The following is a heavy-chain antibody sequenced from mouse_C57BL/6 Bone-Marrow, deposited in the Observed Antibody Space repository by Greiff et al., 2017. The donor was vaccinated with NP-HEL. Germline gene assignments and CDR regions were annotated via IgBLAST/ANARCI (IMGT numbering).Heavy chain of an antibody. Sequence: DVMLVESGGGLVKPGGSLKLSCAASGFTFSSYAMSWVRQTPEKRLEWVATISDGGSYTYYPDNVKGRFTISRDNAKNNLYLQMSHLKSEDTAMYYCAQREEFAYWGQGTLVTVSA. J-gene: IGHJ3*01. CDR1: GFTFSSYA. CDR2: ISDGGSYT. CDR3: AQREEFAY. V-gene: IGHV5-4*03.